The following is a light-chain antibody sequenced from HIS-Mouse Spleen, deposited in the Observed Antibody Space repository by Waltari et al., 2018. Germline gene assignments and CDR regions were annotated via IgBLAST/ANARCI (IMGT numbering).Light chain of an antibody. CDR3: YSTDSSGNHRV. J-gene: IGLJ2*01. V-gene: IGLV3-10*01. Sequence: SYELTQPPSVSVSPGQTARITCSGDALPKKYAYWYQQKSGQAPVLVIYEDSKRPSGIPGGFCGARSGTMATLTISGAQVEDEADYYCYSTDSSGNHRVFGGGTKLTVL. CDR1: ALPKKY. CDR2: EDS.